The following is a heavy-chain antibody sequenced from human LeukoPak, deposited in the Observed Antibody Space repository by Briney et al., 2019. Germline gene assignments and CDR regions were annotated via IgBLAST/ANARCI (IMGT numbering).Heavy chain of an antibody. CDR2: VYYSGNS. J-gene: IGHJ4*02. Sequence: PSETLSLTCTVSGGSITSSSYYWGWIRQPPGKGLEWIGSVYYSGNSYNNPSLKSRVTLSVDTSKNQFSLKLSSVTAADTAVYYCARAGFGLAPLRGTPFDYWGQGTLVTVSS. CDR3: ARAGFGLAPLRGTPFDY. D-gene: IGHD3-10*01. CDR1: GGSITSSSYY. V-gene: IGHV4-39*07.